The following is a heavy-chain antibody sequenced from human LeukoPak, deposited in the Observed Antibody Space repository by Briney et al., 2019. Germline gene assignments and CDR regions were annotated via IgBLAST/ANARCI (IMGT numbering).Heavy chain of an antibody. CDR2: IHYTGST. V-gene: IGHV4-28*01. J-gene: IGHJ5*02. CDR3: ARNELGSGKYDP. Sequence: SDTPSLTCAVSGYAISSSNRWGWIRQAPGKGLEWIGYIHYTGSTYYSPSLKSRATMAVGMSKNQFSLKLSSVTAVDTAVYYCARNELGSGKYDPWGQGILVTVSS. D-gene: IGHD3-10*01. CDR1: GYAISSSNR.